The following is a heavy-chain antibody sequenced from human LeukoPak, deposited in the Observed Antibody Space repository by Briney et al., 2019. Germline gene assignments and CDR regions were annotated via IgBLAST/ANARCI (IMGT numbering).Heavy chain of an antibody. J-gene: IGHJ4*02. V-gene: IGHV3-7*01. D-gene: IGHD1-26*01. Sequence: GGSLRLSCAASGFTFSSNWMSWVRQATGKRLEWVANINQDGSVKHYVDAVKGRFTISRDNAENSLCLQMDSLRAEDTAVYYCARTDSGNLGYFDCWGQGTLVSVSS. CDR1: GFTFSSNW. CDR2: INQDGSVK. CDR3: ARTDSGNLGYFDC.